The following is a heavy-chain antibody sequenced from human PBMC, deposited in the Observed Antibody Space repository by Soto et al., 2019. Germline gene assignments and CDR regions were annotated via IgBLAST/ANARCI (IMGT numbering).Heavy chain of an antibody. CDR2: IYHSGNT. CDR3: ARVEGSTEYGWWAFDI. CDR1: GGSVMYSNW. D-gene: IGHD2-8*02. V-gene: IGHV4-4*02. Sequence: SETLSLTCAVSGGSVMYSNWWSWVRQPPGKELEWIGEIYHSGNTNYNPSLKSRVTISVDKSKNQFSLKVTSVTAADTAVYYCARVEGSTEYGWWAFDIWGQGTMVTVSS. J-gene: IGHJ3*02.